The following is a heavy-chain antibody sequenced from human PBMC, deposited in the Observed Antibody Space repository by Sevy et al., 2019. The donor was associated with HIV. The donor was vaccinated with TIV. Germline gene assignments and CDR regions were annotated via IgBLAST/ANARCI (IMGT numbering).Heavy chain of an antibody. Sequence: GESLKISCAASGFTFSSYGMHWVRQAPGKGLEWVAVISYDGSNKYYADSVKGRFTISRDNSKNTPYLQMNSLRAEETAVYYCAKDYYDSSGWGYYYYGMDVWGQGTTVTVSS. CDR1: GFTFSSYG. CDR3: AKDYYDSSGWGYYYYGMDV. CDR2: ISYDGSNK. V-gene: IGHV3-30*18. D-gene: IGHD3-22*01. J-gene: IGHJ6*02.